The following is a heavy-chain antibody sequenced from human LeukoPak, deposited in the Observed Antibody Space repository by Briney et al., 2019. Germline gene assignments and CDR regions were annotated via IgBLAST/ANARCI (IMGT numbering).Heavy chain of an antibody. CDR3: AKDRRNDFDF. V-gene: IGHV3-9*01. CDR2: ISWNSGSI. Sequence: PGGSLRLSCGASGFTFDDYTMHWVRQVPGKGLEWVSGISWNSGSIGYADSVKGRFTISRDNAKNSLYLQMNSLRAADTALYYCAKDRRNDFDFWGQGTLVTVSS. J-gene: IGHJ4*02. D-gene: IGHD1-14*01. CDR1: GFTFDDYT.